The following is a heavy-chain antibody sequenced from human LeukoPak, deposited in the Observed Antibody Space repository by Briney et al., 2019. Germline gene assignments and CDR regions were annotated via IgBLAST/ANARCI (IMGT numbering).Heavy chain of an antibody. CDR2: IIPIFGTA. CDR1: GYTFTSYG. V-gene: IGHV1-69*13. CDR3: ARGSRYYYDSSGYPFDY. Sequence: SVKVSCKASGYTFTSYGISWVRQAPGQGLEWMGGIIPIFGTANYAQKFQGRVTITADESTSTAYMELSSLRSEDTAVYYCARGSRYYYDSSGYPFDYWGQGTLVTVSS. D-gene: IGHD3-22*01. J-gene: IGHJ4*02.